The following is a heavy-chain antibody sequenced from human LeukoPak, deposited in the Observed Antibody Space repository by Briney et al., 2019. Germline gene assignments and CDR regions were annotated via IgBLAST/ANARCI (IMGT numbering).Heavy chain of an antibody. CDR1: GGTFSSYT. Sequence: GASVKVSCKTSGGTFSSYTISWVRQAPGQGLEWMGGIIPIFGTPHYAQKFQDRVTITADASTSTAYMELSSLRSEDTAVYYCARAYMTATRHFDSWDQGTLVTVSS. V-gene: IGHV1-69*13. CDR3: ARAYMTATRHFDS. CDR2: IIPIFGTP. J-gene: IGHJ4*02. D-gene: IGHD2-21*02.